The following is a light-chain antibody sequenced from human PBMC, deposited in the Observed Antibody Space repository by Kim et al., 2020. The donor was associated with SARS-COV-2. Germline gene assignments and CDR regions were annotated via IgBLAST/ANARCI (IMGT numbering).Light chain of an antibody. CDR2: DAS. CDR3: QQRRDWPT. CDR1: QGVDNY. Sequence: SLSTRERAPLSCRASQGVDNYLAWYQHKPGQAPRLLIFDASNRATDIPTRFSGSGSGTDFTLTISNLQPEDFAVYFCQQRRDWPTFGQGTRVDIK. V-gene: IGKV3-11*01. J-gene: IGKJ1*01.